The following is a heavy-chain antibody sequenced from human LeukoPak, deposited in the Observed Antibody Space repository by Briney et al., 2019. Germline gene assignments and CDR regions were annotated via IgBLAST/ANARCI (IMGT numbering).Heavy chain of an antibody. J-gene: IGHJ4*02. CDR1: GFIFSTYW. CDR2: IKSKTDGGTT. D-gene: IGHD6-6*01. V-gene: IGHV3-15*01. CDR3: TTRTYSSSSMSDY. Sequence: GGSLRLSCGASGFIFSTYWMSWVRQAPGKGLEWVGRIKSKTDGGTTDYAAPVKGRFTISRDDSKNTLYLQMNSLKTEDTAVYYCTTRTYSSSSMSDYWGQGTLVTVSS.